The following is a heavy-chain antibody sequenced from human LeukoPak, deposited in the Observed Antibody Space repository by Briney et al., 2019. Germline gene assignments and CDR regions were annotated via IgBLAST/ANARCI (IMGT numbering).Heavy chain of an antibody. CDR2: VSYIASNQ. CDR1: AFTFIVYR. Sequence: PGGCLRLSCAASAFTFIVYRMHSVPQAPRKGLECVAVVSYIASNQYSADSVKGRFTISRDSSKNTLYLQMNRLRPEDTAVYYCAKSLHADNSGYHDYWGQGTLVTVSS. V-gene: IGHV3-30*18. J-gene: IGHJ4*02. CDR3: AKSLHADNSGYHDY. D-gene: IGHD3-22*01.